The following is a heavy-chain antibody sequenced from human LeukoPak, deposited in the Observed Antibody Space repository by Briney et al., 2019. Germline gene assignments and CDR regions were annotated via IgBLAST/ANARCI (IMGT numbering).Heavy chain of an antibody. CDR3: AKDHLAYCGGDCYSAP. J-gene: IGHJ5*02. D-gene: IGHD2-21*02. CDR1: GFTFRSYA. Sequence: GGSLRLSCAASGFTFRSYAMNWVRQAPGKGLEWVSAISGSGSATYYADSVKGRFTISRDNSKNTLYLQMNSLRAEDTAVYYCAKDHLAYCGGDCYSAPWGQGTLVTVSS. CDR2: ISGSGSAT. V-gene: IGHV3-23*01.